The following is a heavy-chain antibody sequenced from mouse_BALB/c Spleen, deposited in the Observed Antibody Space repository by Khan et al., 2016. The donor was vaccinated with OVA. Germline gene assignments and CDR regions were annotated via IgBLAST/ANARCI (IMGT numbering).Heavy chain of an antibody. D-gene: IGHD4-1*02. CDR3: ASSNSYGYFDV. CDR1: GYTFTNYG. V-gene: IGHV9-3-1*01. CDR2: INTYTGQP. J-gene: IGHJ1*01. Sequence: QIQLVQSGPELKKPGETVKISCKASGYTFTNYGMNWVKQAPGKGLKWMGWINTYTGQPTYADDFKGRFAFSLETSASPAYLQINNLKNEDTATYFCASSNSYGYFDVWGAGTTVTVSS.